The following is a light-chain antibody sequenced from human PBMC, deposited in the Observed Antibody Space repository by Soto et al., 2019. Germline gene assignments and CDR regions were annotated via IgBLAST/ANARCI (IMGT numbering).Light chain of an antibody. J-gene: IGKJ2*01. V-gene: IGKV3-20*01. Sequence: DIVLTQSPDTLSLSPGERATLSCRASQSVSSNYLAWYQQKPGQAPRLLIYGASPRATGIPDRFSGSGSGTDFTLTISRLEPEDFAVYYWQQYGSSSYTFGPGTRLELK. CDR3: QQYGSSSYT. CDR2: GAS. CDR1: QSVSSNY.